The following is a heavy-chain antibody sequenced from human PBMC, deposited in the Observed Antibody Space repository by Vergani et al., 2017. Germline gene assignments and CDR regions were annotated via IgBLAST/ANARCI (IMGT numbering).Heavy chain of an antibody. CDR1: GYTFTSYD. J-gene: IGHJ6*03. V-gene: IGHV1-8*01. CDR3: ARGPNYYGSGSQTYYYYMDV. CDR2: MNPNSGNT. D-gene: IGHD3-10*01. Sequence: QVQLVQSGAEVKKPGASVKVSCKASGYTFTSYDINWVRQATGQGLEWMGWMNPNSGNTGYAQKFQGRVTMTRNTSISTAYMELSSLRSEDTAVYYCARGPNYYGSGSQTYYYYMDVWGKGTTVTVSS.